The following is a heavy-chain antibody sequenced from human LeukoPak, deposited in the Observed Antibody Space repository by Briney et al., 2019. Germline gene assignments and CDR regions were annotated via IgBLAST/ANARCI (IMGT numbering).Heavy chain of an antibody. CDR3: ARRSRIAARQNFDY. Sequence: SETLSLTCAVYGGSFSGYYWSWIRQPPGKGLEWIGEINHSGSTNYNPSLKSRVTISVDTSKNQFSLKLSSVTAADTAVYYCARRSRIAARQNFDYWGQGTLVTVSS. D-gene: IGHD6-6*01. CDR2: INHSGST. J-gene: IGHJ4*02. V-gene: IGHV4-34*01. CDR1: GGSFSGYY.